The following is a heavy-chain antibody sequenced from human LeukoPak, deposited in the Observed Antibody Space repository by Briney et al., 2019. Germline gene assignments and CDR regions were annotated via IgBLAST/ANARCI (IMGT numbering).Heavy chain of an antibody. V-gene: IGHV1-18*01. D-gene: IGHD1-26*01. Sequence: ASVKVSCKASGYTFTSYGISWVRQAPGQGLEWMGWISAYNGNTNYAQKLQGRVTTTTDTSTSTAYMELRSLRSDDTAVYYCARELHQVGATPYYYYVDVWGKGTTVTVSS. CDR3: ARELHQVGATPYYYYVDV. J-gene: IGHJ6*03. CDR2: ISAYNGNT. CDR1: GYTFTSYG.